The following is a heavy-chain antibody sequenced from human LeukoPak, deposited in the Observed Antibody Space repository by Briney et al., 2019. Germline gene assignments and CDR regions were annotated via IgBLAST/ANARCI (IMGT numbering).Heavy chain of an antibody. J-gene: IGHJ6*02. Sequence: VASVKVSCKVSGYTLTELSMHWVRQAPGKGLEWMGGFDPEDGETIYAQKFQGRVTMTEDTSTSTAYMELRSLRSDDTAVYYCARDSSGHYDFWSGSPGMDVWGQGTTVTVSS. V-gene: IGHV1-24*01. D-gene: IGHD3-3*01. CDR1: GYTLTELS. CDR3: ARDSSGHYDFWSGSPGMDV. CDR2: FDPEDGET.